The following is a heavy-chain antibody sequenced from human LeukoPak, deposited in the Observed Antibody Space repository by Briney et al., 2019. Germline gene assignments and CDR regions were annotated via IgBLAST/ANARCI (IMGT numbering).Heavy chain of an antibody. Sequence: SETLSLTCTVSVVSISSSLYYWGWVRQPPEKGLEWMGTIYYTGTTYYTPSLKSRVTISVDTSKNHFSLKLNSVTAADTAFYYGARATADSSGYYLALYNWFDPWGQGTLVTVSS. D-gene: IGHD3-22*01. J-gene: IGHJ5*02. CDR3: ARATADSSGYYLALYNWFDP. V-gene: IGHV4-39*07. CDR2: IYYTGTT. CDR1: VVSISSSLYY.